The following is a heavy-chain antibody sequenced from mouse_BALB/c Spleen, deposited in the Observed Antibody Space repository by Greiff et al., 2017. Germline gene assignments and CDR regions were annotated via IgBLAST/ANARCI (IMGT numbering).Heavy chain of an antibody. CDR3: AGASTIRGAITIYYRYDY. D-gene: IGHD2-14*01. V-gene: IGHV1S29*02. CDR2: IYPYNGGS. CDR1: GYTFTDYN. Sequence: VQLQQSGPELVKPGASVKISCKASGYTFTDYNMHWVKQSHGKSLEWIGYIYPYNGGSGYNQKFKCKATLTVDNSSSTDNMELRSLTSEDSAVYYGAGASTIRGAITIYYRYDYWGQGTTLTVSS. J-gene: IGHJ2*01.